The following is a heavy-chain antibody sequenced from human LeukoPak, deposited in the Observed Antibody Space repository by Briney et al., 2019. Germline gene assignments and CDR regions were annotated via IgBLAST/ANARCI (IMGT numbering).Heavy chain of an antibody. D-gene: IGHD2-21*01. Sequence: SVKVSCKASGGVFTTYAISWVRQAPGQGLEWMGGIIPFLGTTNYAQKFQGRVTITADEPSRTAYMELTYLRSDDTAVYYCTIIPNVILFTHYFEYWGQGTLVTVSS. CDR1: GGVFTTYA. CDR3: TIIPNVILFTHYFEY. J-gene: IGHJ4*02. CDR2: IIPFLGTT. V-gene: IGHV1-69*13.